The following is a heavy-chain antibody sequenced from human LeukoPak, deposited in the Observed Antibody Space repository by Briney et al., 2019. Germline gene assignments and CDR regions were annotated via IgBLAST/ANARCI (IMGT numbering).Heavy chain of an antibody. CDR3: ARADPTVGFDY. J-gene: IGHJ4*02. CDR2: INHSGST. V-gene: IGHV4-34*01. D-gene: IGHD4-17*01. CDR1: GGSFSGYY. Sequence: SETLSLTCAVYGGSFSGYYWSWIRQPPGKGLEWIGEINHSGSTNYNPSLKSRVTISVDTSKNQFSLKLSSVTAADTAVYYCARADPTVGFDYWGQGTLVTVSS.